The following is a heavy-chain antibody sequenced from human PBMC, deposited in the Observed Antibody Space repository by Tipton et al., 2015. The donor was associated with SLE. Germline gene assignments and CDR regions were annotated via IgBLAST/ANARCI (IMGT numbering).Heavy chain of an antibody. Sequence: TLSLTCAVSGGPISSGGYSWSWIRQPPGKGLEWIGFLYPSGSTYYNPSLKSRVTISVDTSKNQFSLKLSSVTAADTAVYSCARDLEKWGQGTLVTVSS. J-gene: IGHJ4*02. CDR1: GGPISSGGYS. D-gene: IGHD5-24*01. V-gene: IGHV4-30-2*01. CDR2: LYPSGST. CDR3: ARDLEK.